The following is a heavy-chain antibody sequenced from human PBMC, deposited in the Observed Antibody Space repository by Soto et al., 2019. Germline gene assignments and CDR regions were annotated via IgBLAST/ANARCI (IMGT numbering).Heavy chain of an antibody. CDR2: IVVGSGNT. D-gene: IGHD1-26*01. Sequence: ASVKVSCKASGFTFTSSAVQWVRQARGQRLEWIGWIVVGSGNTNYAQKFQERVTITRDMSTSTAYMELSSLRSEDTAVYYCAADGIVGATSLYYYGMDVWGQGTTVTVS. J-gene: IGHJ6*02. V-gene: IGHV1-58*01. CDR1: GFTFTSSA. CDR3: AADGIVGATSLYYYGMDV.